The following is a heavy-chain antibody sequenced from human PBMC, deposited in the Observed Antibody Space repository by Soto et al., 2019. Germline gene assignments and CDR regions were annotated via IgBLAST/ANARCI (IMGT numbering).Heavy chain of an antibody. V-gene: IGHV1-69*13. CDR1: GGTFSSYA. Sequence: GASVKVSCKASGGTFSSYAISWVRQAPGQGLEWMGGIIPIFGTANYAQKFQGRVTITADEFTSTAYMELSSLRSEDTAVYYCARRGTYGDYEIYFDYWGQGTLVTVSS. CDR3: ARRGTYGDYEIYFDY. CDR2: IIPIFGTA. J-gene: IGHJ4*02. D-gene: IGHD4-17*01.